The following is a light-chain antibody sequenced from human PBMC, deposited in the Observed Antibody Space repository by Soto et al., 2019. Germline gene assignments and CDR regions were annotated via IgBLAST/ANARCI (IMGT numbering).Light chain of an antibody. Sequence: EIVMTQSPATLSVSPGERATLSCRASPSVRSKLAWYQQKPGQAPRLLIYGASTRATGIPARFSGSGSGTEFTLTISSLQSEDFAVYYCQQYNNWPPLTFGGGTKVEIK. CDR3: QQYNNWPPLT. CDR2: GAS. V-gene: IGKV3-15*01. J-gene: IGKJ4*01. CDR1: PSVRSK.